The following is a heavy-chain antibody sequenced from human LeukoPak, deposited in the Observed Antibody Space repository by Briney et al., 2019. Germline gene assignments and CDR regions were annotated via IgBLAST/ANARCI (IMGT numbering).Heavy chain of an antibody. V-gene: IGHV1-69*13. CDR2: IIPIFGTA. D-gene: IGHD3-9*01. CDR3: ARAYYDILTGYYKAFDY. Sequence: GASVKVSCKASGGTFSSYAISWVRQAPGQGLEWMGGIIPIFGTANYAQKFQGRVTITADESTSTAYMELSSLRSEDTAVYYCARAYYDILTGYYKAFDYWGQGTLVTVSS. J-gene: IGHJ4*02. CDR1: GGTFSSYA.